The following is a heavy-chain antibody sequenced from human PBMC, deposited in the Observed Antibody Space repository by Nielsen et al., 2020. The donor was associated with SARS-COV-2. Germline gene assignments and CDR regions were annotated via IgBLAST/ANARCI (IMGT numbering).Heavy chain of an antibody. D-gene: IGHD6-19*01. J-gene: IGHJ4*02. CDR2: ISYDGSNK. CDR3: ARELAVAGTSGDY. Sequence: GGSLRLSCAASGFTFSSYGMHWVRQAPGKGLEWVAVISYDGSNKYYADSVKGRFTISRDNSKNTLYLQMNSLRAEDTAVYYCARELAVAGTSGDYWGQGTLVTVSS. CDR1: GFTFSSYG. V-gene: IGHV3-30*03.